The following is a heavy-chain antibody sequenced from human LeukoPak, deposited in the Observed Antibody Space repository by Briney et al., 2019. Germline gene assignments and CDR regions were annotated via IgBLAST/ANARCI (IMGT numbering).Heavy chain of an antibody. CDR3: ARARVGAFDI. Sequence: SETLSLTCTVSGGSISSYYWSWIRQPPGXGLEWIGYIYYSGSTNYNPSLKSRVTISVDTSKNQFSLKLSSVTAADTAVYYCARARVGAFDIWGQGTMVTVSS. D-gene: IGHD1-26*01. CDR2: IYYSGST. J-gene: IGHJ3*02. CDR1: GGSISSYY. V-gene: IGHV4-59*01.